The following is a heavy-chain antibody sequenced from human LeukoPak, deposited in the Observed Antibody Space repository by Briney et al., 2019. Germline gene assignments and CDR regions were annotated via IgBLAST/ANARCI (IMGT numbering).Heavy chain of an antibody. V-gene: IGHV3-23*01. D-gene: IGHD2-2*01. Sequence: PGGSLRLSCAASGFTFNNYAMSWVRQAPGKGLEWVSSISGSGSNTYYAESVKGRFTISRDNSKNTLCLQMNSLRAEDTAVYYCAKEGPAAMYYFDNWGQGTLVTVSS. CDR1: GFTFNNYA. J-gene: IGHJ4*02. CDR2: ISGSGSNT. CDR3: AKEGPAAMYYFDN.